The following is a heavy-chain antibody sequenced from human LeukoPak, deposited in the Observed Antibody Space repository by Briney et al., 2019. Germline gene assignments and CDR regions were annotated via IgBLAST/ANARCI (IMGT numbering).Heavy chain of an antibody. CDR1: GMIFNNHW. J-gene: IGHJ6*03. CDR2: INKDGRST. Sequence: GGSLRLSCAASGMIFNNHWMHWVRQAPGKGLVWVARINKDGRSTTCADSVKGRFTISRDNAKNTLSLQMNSLRAEDTALYYCVRDVRGIGQDYYCMDVWGKGTTVTVSS. D-gene: IGHD3/OR15-3a*01. V-gene: IGHV3-74*01. CDR3: VRDVRGIGQDYYCMDV.